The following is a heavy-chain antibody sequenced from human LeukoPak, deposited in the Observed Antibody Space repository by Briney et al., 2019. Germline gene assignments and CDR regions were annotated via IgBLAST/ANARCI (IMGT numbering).Heavy chain of an antibody. J-gene: IGHJ3*02. CDR2: ISAYNGNT. V-gene: IGHV1-18*01. Sequence: GASVKVSCKASGYTFTSYGINWVRQAPGQGLEWMGWISAYNGNTNYAQKLQGRVTMTRDTSMSTVYMGLRSPRSDDTALYYCARGGDMRVVGAFDIWGQGTMVTVSS. CDR3: ARGGDMRVVGAFDI. D-gene: IGHD3-22*01. CDR1: GYTFTSYG.